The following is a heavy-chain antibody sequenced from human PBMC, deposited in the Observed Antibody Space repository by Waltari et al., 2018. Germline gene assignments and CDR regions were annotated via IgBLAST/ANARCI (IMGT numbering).Heavy chain of an antibody. CDR3: ARDGRYCDSYICHIFGAYDF. J-gene: IGHJ3*01. V-gene: IGHV3-30*04. Sequence: QVQLVESGGGVVQPGRSLRRSCAASGFTFGGSANHWVRQAPGQGPEWVAVISYDGRRKEYADSVKGRFTISRDDPKSTLYLEMDNLRAEDTAMYYCARDGRYCDSYICHIFGAYDFWGQGTVVTVSS. CDR2: ISYDGRRK. D-gene: IGHD3-9*01. CDR1: GFTFGGSA.